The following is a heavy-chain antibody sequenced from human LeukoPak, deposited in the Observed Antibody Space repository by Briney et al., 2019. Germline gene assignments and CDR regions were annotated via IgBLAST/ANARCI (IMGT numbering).Heavy chain of an antibody. V-gene: IGHV3-74*01. J-gene: IGHJ3*02. CDR2: INSDGSTT. Sequence: PGGSLRLSCQVSAFSFTTYWMHCVRQAAGKWPVWDSRINSDGSTTNYADSVKGRFTISRDNAKNTLYLQMNSLRVEDTAVYYCAGVIYYTSDAFDIWGQGTMVTVSS. D-gene: IGHD3-22*01. CDR1: AFSFTTYW. CDR3: AGVIYYTSDAFDI.